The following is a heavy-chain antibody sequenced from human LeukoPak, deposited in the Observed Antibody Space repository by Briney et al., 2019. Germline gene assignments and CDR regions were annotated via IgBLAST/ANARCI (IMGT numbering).Heavy chain of an antibody. CDR2: IDPNSGDT. CDR3: ARSGSTGYSLDY. CDR1: GYSFTGYF. J-gene: IGHJ4*02. Sequence: ASVKVSCKASGYSFTGYFIHWVRQAPGQGLEWMGCIDPNSGDTKYAQKFQGRVSMPRDTSTRTAYMELSRLRSDDTTVYFCARSGSTGYSLDYWGQGTLVTVSS. D-gene: IGHD3-22*01. V-gene: IGHV1-2*02.